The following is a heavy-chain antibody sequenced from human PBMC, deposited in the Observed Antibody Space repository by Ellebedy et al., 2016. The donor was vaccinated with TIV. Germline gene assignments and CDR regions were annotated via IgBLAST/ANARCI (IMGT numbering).Heavy chain of an antibody. D-gene: IGHD3-10*01. CDR2: IRPDSGGT. V-gene: IGHV1-2*02. CDR3: ARVRGVIVFDY. Sequence: ASVKVSCKASRYTFTGYYLHWVRQAPGQGLEWMGWIRPDSGGTNYAQKFQGQVTMTRDTSISTAYMELSRLRSDDTAVYYCARVRGVIVFDYWGQGTVVTVSS. J-gene: IGHJ4*02. CDR1: RYTFTGYY.